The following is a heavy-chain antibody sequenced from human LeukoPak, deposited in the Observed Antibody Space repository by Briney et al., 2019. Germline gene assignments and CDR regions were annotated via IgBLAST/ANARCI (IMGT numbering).Heavy chain of an antibody. J-gene: IGHJ4*02. V-gene: IGHV3-23*01. D-gene: IGHD6-13*01. CDR1: GFTFSSYA. CDR3: APAPYSSSWHFDY. Sequence: GGSLRLSSAASGFTFSSYAMSWVRQAPGKGLEWVSAISGSGGSTYYADSVKGRFTISRDNSKNTLYLQMNSLRAEDTAVYYCAPAPYSSSWHFDYWGQGTLVTVSS. CDR2: ISGSGGST.